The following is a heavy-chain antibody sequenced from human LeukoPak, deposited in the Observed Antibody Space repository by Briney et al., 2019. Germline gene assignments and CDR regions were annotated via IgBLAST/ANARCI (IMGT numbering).Heavy chain of an antibody. CDR1: GLSFSSST. J-gene: IGHJ4*02. V-gene: IGHV3-23*01. CDR2: ISGSGAAT. Sequence: HAGGFLRLSCAASGLSFSSSTMSWVRQAPGNGLECVSIISGSGAATYYTDSVTGRFTISRANSKNTLFLQMNSLRAEDTAVYYCAGRPSGEGLAPLDYWGQGALVAVSS. D-gene: IGHD1-14*01. CDR3: AGRPSGEGLAPLDY.